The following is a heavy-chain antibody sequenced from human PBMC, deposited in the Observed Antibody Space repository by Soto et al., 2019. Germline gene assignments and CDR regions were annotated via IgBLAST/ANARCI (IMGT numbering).Heavy chain of an antibody. D-gene: IGHD6-13*01. CDR2: INPSGTST. CDR1: GYTFTSYG. Sequence: ASVKVSCKASGYTFTSYGISWVRQAPGQWLEWMGWINPSGTSTDYAQKFQGRVTMTRDTSTSTLYMELSSLRSEDTAVYYCARVSLKAAAGSDYYYGMDVWGQGTTVTVSS. V-gene: IGHV1-46*01. CDR3: ARVSLKAAAGSDYYYGMDV. J-gene: IGHJ6*02.